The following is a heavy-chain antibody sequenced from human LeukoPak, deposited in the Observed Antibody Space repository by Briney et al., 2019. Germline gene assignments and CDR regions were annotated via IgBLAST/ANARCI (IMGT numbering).Heavy chain of an antibody. Sequence: SGTLSLTCTVSGGSISSYYWSWIRQPPGKGLEWLGYIYSSGSTNYNPSLKSRVTISVDTSKNQFSLKLSSVTAADTAVYYCARGLLWFGELLSLDYYYYRDVWGKGTTVTVSS. V-gene: IGHV4-59*01. CDR2: IYSSGST. J-gene: IGHJ6*03. CDR1: GGSISSYY. D-gene: IGHD3-10*01. CDR3: ARGLLWFGELLSLDYYYYRDV.